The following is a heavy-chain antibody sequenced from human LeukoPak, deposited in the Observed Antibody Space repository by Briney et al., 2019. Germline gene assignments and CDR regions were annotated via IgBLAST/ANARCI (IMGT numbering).Heavy chain of an antibody. CDR2: ISGSGGST. V-gene: IGHV3-23*01. Sequence: GGSLRLSCAASGFTFSSYAMSWVRQAPGKGLEWVSAISGSGGSTYYADSVKGRFTISRDNSKNSLYLQMNSLRAEDTAVYYCARVYGSGSYRGYYMDVWGKGTTVTVSS. CDR3: ARVYGSGSYRGYYMDV. D-gene: IGHD3-10*01. J-gene: IGHJ6*03. CDR1: GFTFSSYA.